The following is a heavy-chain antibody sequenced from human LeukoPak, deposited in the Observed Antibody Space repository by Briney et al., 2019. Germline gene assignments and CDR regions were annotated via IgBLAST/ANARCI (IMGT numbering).Heavy chain of an antibody. J-gene: IGHJ3*02. CDR1: GGSFSGYY. CDR2: INHSGST. D-gene: IGHD6-19*01. CDR3: GRYPNSGWYRFGALDI. V-gene: IGHV4-34*01. Sequence: PSETLSLTXAVYGGSFSGYYWSWIRQPPGKGLEWIGEINHSGSTNYNPSLKSRVTISVDTSKNQFSLKLSSVTAADTAVYYCGRYPNSGWYRFGALDIWGQGTRVTVSS.